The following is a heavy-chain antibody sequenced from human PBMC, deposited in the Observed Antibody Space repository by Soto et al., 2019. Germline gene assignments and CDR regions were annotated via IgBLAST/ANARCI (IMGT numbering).Heavy chain of an antibody. V-gene: IGHV1-18*01. D-gene: IGHD3-10*01. CDR1: GYTVTSYG. Sequence: ASVKVSGKASGYTVTSYGISWVRQAPGQGLEWMGWISAYNGNTNYAQKLQGRVTMTTDTSTSTAYMELRSLRSDDTAVYYCARVRYYYGSGSYEWGQGTLVTVSS. CDR2: ISAYNGNT. CDR3: ARVRYYYGSGSYE. J-gene: IGHJ4*02.